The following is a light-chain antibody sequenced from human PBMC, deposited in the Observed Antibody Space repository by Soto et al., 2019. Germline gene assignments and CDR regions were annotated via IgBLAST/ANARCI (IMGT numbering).Light chain of an antibody. CDR3: QQYGSSPRT. Sequence: NVLTQSPGTLSLSPGEGATLSCRASQSISSNYLAWYHQKPGQAPRLLIYGASSRATDIPDRFRGSGSGRDFTLTISRLEPEDFAVYYCQQYGSSPRTFGQGTKVDIK. CDR2: GAS. J-gene: IGKJ1*01. CDR1: QSISSNY. V-gene: IGKV3-20*01.